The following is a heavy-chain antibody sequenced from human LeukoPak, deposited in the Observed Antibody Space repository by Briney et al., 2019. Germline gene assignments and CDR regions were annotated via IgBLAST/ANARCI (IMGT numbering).Heavy chain of an antibody. CDR1: GGSISSYY. CDR2: IYYSGST. CDR3: ARGVNSGYFDY. Sequence: SSETLSLTCTVSGGSISSYYWTWIRQPPGKGLEWIGYIYYSGSTNYNPSLKSRVTISVDTSKNQFSLKLTSVTAADTAVYYCARGVNSGYFDYCGQGTLVTVSS. D-gene: IGHD1-26*01. J-gene: IGHJ4*02. V-gene: IGHV4-59*01.